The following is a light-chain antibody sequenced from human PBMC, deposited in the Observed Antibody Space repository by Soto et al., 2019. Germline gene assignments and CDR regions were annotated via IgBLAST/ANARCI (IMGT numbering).Light chain of an antibody. CDR1: SSDVGGYNH. V-gene: IGLV2-14*01. CDR3: SSYTSTTTRVL. Sequence: QSVLTQPASVSGSPGQSISISCTGTSSDVGGYNHVSWYQQDPGKAPKLLIYDVSNRPSGVSSRFSGSKSANTASLTISGLQAEDEADYYCSSYTSTTTRVLFGGGTQLTVL. J-gene: IGLJ2*01. CDR2: DVS.